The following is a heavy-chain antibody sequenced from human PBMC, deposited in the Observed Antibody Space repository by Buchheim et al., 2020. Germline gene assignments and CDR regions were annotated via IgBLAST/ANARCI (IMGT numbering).Heavy chain of an antibody. V-gene: IGHV4-30-4*01. CDR1: GGSISSADSH. J-gene: IGHJ4*02. Sequence: QVQLQESGPGLVKPSETLSLTCTVSGGSISSADSHWSWIRQPPGKGLEWLGYISYSGGTHYSPSLKSRLTISQDTSKNQFSLRLSSVTASDTAVYYCARVVTGTSCYDYWGQGTL. CDR3: ARVVTGTSCYDY. D-gene: IGHD2-2*01. CDR2: ISYSGGT.